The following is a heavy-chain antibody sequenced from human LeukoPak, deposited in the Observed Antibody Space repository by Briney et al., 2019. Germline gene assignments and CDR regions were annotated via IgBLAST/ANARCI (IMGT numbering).Heavy chain of an antibody. J-gene: IGHJ4*02. CDR2: INPNSGGT. CDR3: ARVLRIHYYGSGSYSNFDY. CDR1: GYTFTGYY. Sequence: ASVKVSCKASGYTFTGYYMHWVRQAPGQGLEWMGWINPNSGGTNYAQKFQGRVTMTRDTSISTAYMEVSRLRSDDTAVYYCARVLRIHYYGSGSYSNFDYWGQGTLVTVSS. V-gene: IGHV1-2*02. D-gene: IGHD3-10*01.